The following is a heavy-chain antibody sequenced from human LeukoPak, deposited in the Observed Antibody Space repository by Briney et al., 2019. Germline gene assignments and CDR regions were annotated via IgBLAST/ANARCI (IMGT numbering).Heavy chain of an antibody. V-gene: IGHV1-18*01. CDR3: ARGRGYYGSGSPESY. J-gene: IGHJ4*02. CDR1: GYTFTSYG. Sequence: ASVKVSRKASGYTFTSYGISWVRQAPGQGLEWMGWISAYNGNTNYAQKLQGRVTMTTDTSTSTAYMELRSLRSDDTAVYYCARGRGYYGSGSPESYWGQGTLVTVSS. D-gene: IGHD3-10*01. CDR2: ISAYNGNT.